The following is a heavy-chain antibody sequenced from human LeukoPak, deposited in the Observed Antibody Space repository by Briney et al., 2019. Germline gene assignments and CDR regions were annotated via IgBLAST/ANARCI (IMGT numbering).Heavy chain of an antibody. Sequence: SATLSLTCTVSGGSISSYYWSWIRPPPGEGLGWIGYIYYSGSTNYNPSLKSRVTISVDTSKNQFSLKLSSVTAADTAVYYCARGGGSGYDSHFDYWGQGTLVTVSS. CDR1: GGSISSYY. CDR3: ARGGGSGYDSHFDY. V-gene: IGHV4-59*01. D-gene: IGHD3-22*01. CDR2: IYYSGST. J-gene: IGHJ4*02.